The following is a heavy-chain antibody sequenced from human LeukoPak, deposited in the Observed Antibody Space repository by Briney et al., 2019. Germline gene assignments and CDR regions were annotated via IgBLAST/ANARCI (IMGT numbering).Heavy chain of an antibody. V-gene: IGHV3-23*01. D-gene: IGHD1-26*01. CDR1: GVTFSSDA. CDR3: AKTMGAIDHDY. CDR2: ISGSGGST. J-gene: IGHJ4*02. Sequence: GGALRLSCAACGVTFSSDAMSWGRQAPGKGREGVSAISGSGGSTYYADSVKGRFTISRDNSKNTLYLQMKSLRAEDTAVYYCAKTMGAIDHDYWGQGTLVTVSS.